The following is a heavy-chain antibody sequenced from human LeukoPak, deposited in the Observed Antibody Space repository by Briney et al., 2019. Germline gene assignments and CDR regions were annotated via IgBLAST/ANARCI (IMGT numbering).Heavy chain of an antibody. D-gene: IGHD3-10*01. Sequence: AGGSLRLSCAASGFTFSTFAMHWVRLSPGKGLEWVSSITGSGPYMLYADSVKHRFTISRDNTKNLLYLEMNSLRAEDTAMYFCVRDVGAVRGEVYFDYWGQGTLVTVSS. V-gene: IGHV3-21*06. J-gene: IGHJ4*02. CDR1: GFTFSTFA. CDR3: VRDVGAVRGEVYFDY. CDR2: ITGSGPYM.